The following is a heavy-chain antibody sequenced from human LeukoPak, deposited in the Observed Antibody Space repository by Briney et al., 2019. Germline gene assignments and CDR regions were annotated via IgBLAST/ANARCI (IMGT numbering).Heavy chain of an antibody. V-gene: IGHV7-4-1*02. CDR1: GYTFTDYY. D-gene: IGHD3-16*01. CDR2: INTNTGNP. J-gene: IGHJ6*03. Sequence: GASVKVSCKASGYTFTDYYIHWVGQAPGQGLEGMGWINTNTGNPTYAKGFTGRVVFSLYTSVSTAYLQISSLKAEDTAVYYCARDGALGKDYYYYYMDVWGKGTTVTVSS. CDR3: ARDGALGKDYYYYYMDV.